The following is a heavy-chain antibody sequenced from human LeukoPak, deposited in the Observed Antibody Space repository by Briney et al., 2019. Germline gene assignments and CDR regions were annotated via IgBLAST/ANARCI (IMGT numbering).Heavy chain of an antibody. J-gene: IGHJ5*02. D-gene: IGHD6-13*01. CDR3: ARLFSSSWYNWFDP. Sequence: PGGSLRLSCAASGFTFSSYAMSWVRQAPGKGLEWVSAISGSGGSTYYADSVKGRFTISRDNAKNYLYLQMNSLRAEDTALYYCARLFSSSWYNWFDPWGQGTLVTVSS. CDR1: GFTFSSYA. CDR2: ISGSGGST. V-gene: IGHV3-23*01.